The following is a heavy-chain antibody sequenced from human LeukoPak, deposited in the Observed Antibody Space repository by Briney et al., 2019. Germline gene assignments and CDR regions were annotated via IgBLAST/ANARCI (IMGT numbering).Heavy chain of an antibody. V-gene: IGHV4-34*01. Sequence: PSETLSLTCTVSGGSISSYYWSWIRQPPGKGLEWIGEINHSGSTNYNPSLKSRVTISVDTSKNQFSLKLSSVTAADTAVYYCARGPRERRTAYYYYGMDVWGQGTTVTVSS. CDR3: ARGPRERRTAYYYYGMDV. CDR2: INHSGST. CDR1: GGSISSYY. J-gene: IGHJ6*02. D-gene: IGHD1-1*01.